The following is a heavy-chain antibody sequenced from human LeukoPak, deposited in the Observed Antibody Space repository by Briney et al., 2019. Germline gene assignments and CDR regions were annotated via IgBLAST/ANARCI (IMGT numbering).Heavy chain of an antibody. D-gene: IGHD3-3*01. CDR3: ASSRDDFWSGYEDY. J-gene: IGHJ4*02. CDR1: GGSISSSSYY. V-gene: IGHV4-39*01. CDR2: IYYSGST. Sequence: SETLSLTCTVSGGSISSSSYYWGWIRQPPGKGLEWIGSIYYSGSTYYNPSLKSRVTISVDTSKNQFPLKLSSVTAADTAVYYCASSRDDFWSGYEDYWGQGTLVTVSS.